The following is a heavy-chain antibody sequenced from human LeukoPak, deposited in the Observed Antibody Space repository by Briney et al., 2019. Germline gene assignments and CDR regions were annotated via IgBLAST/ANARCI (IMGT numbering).Heavy chain of an antibody. V-gene: IGHV3-7*01. Sequence: GGSLRLSCEGSGFTFSNYWMGWVRQAPGKGLQWVANIKTDGSEKYYVDSVKGRFTISRDNAKNSLYLQMNSLRAEDTAVYYCARSPYYDILTGYYHSYYYCGMDVWGQGTTVTVSS. J-gene: IGHJ6*02. CDR1: GFTFSNYW. CDR2: IKTDGSEK. D-gene: IGHD3-9*01. CDR3: ARSPYYDILTGYYHSYYYCGMDV.